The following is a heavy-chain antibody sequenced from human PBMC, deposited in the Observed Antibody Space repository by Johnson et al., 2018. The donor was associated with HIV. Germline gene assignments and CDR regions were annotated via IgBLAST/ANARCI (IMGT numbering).Heavy chain of an antibody. CDR2: ISYDGNNK. D-gene: IGHD2-21*02. V-gene: IGHV3-30*19. Sequence: QVQLVESGGGVVQPGGSLRLSCAASGFTFSSYGMHWVRQAPGKGLEWVAIISYDGNNKYYADSVKGRFTISRDNSKNTLYLQMNSLRAEDTAVYYCARPHIVVVTAGYAFDIWGQGTMVIVSS. J-gene: IGHJ3*02. CDR3: ARPHIVVVTAGYAFDI. CDR1: GFTFSSYG.